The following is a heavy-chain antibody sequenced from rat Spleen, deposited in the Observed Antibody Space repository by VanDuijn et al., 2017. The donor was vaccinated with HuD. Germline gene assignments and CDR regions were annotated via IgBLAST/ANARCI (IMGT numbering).Heavy chain of an antibody. Sequence: EVQLVESGGGLVQPGRSMKLSCAASGFTFSSYDMAWVRQAPTKGLEWVASISYDGSSTFYRDSMKGRFTISRDNAKSTLYLQMDSLRSEVTATYYSIIRGTFTHWGQGTLVTVSS. V-gene: IGHV5-20*01. CDR2: ISYDGSST. D-gene: IGHD4-3*01. CDR1: GFTFSSYD. CDR3: IIRGTFTH. J-gene: IGHJ3*01.